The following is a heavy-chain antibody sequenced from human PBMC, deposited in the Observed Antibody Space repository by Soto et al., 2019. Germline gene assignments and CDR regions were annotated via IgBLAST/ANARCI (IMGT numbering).Heavy chain of an antibody. V-gene: IGHV4-30-2*01. J-gene: IGHJ6*02. CDR2: IYHSGST. D-gene: IGHD6-25*01. CDR1: GGSISSGGYS. Sequence: PSETLSLTCAVSGGSISSGGYSWSWIRQPPGKGLEWIGYIYHSGSTYYNPSLKSRVTISVDRSKNQFSLKLSSVTAADTAVYYCARDSGNYYGMGVWGQGTTVTVSS. CDR3: ARDSGNYYGMGV.